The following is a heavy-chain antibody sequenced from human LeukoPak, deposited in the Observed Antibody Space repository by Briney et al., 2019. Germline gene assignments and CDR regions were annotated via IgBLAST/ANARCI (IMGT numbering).Heavy chain of an antibody. CDR1: GYTFTSYG. CDR3: ASNAPPDTAMASAWRKYYYYGIDV. CDR2: ISAYNGNT. J-gene: IGHJ6*02. Sequence: ASVKVSCKASGYTFTSYGISWVRQAPGQGLEWMGWISAYNGNTNYAQKLQGRVTMTTDTSTSTAYMELRSLRSDDTAVYYCASNAPPDTAMASAWRKYYYYGIDVWGQGTTVTVSS. D-gene: IGHD5-18*01. V-gene: IGHV1-18*01.